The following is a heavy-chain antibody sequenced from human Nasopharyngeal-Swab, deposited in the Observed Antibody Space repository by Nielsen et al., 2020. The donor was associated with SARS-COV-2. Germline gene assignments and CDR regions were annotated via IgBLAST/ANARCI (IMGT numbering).Heavy chain of an antibody. CDR3: ARDRESSGYYQTFDY. D-gene: IGHD3-22*01. Sequence: SETLSLTCTVSGGSIRSSSYYWGWIRQPPGKGLEWLGSIYYTGNTYYNPSLKSRLTMLIDTSNNQFSLKLNSVTAADTAVYYCARDRESSGYYQTFDYWGQGTLVTVSS. J-gene: IGHJ4*02. CDR1: GGSIRSSSYY. V-gene: IGHV4-39*07. CDR2: IYYTGNT.